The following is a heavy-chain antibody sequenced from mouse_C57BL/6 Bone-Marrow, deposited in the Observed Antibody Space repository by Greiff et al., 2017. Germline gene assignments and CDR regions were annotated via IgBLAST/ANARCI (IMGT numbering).Heavy chain of an antibody. CDR1: GYTFTDYE. CDR3: TSYTWFAY. Sequence: VKVVESGAELVRPGASVTLSCKASGYTFTDYEMHWVKQTPVHGLEWIGAIDPETGGTAYNQKFKGKAILTADKSSSTAYMELRSLTSEDSAVYYCTSYTWFAYWGQGTLVTVSA. CDR2: IDPETGGT. J-gene: IGHJ3*01. D-gene: IGHD2-12*01. V-gene: IGHV1-15*01.